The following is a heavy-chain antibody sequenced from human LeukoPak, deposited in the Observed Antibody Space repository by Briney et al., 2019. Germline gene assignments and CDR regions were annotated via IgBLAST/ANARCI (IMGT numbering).Heavy chain of an antibody. V-gene: IGHV7-4-1*02. Sequence: GASVKVSCKASGYTFTSYAMNWVRQAPGQGLEWVGWINTNTGNPTYAQGFTGRFVFSLDTSVSTAYLQISSLKAEDTAVYYCATADRFGELLPFDYWGQGTLVTVSS. CDR3: ATADRFGELLPFDY. D-gene: IGHD3-10*01. CDR1: GYTFTSYA. CDR2: INTNTGNP. J-gene: IGHJ4*02.